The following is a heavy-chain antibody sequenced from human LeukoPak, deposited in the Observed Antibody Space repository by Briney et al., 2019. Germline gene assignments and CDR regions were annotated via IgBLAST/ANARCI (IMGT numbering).Heavy chain of an antibody. CDR3: ARGGDKRDGYKNRVEFDY. CDR2: ISSSSSTI. CDR1: GFTFSDYY. J-gene: IGHJ4*02. Sequence: PGGSLRLSCAPSGFTFSDYYMTWIRQAPGKGLEWVSYISSSSSTIYYADSVKGRFTISRDNAKNSLYLQMNSLRAEDTAVYYCARGGDKRDGYKNRVEFDYWGQGTLVTVSS. V-gene: IGHV3-11*04. D-gene: IGHD5-24*01.